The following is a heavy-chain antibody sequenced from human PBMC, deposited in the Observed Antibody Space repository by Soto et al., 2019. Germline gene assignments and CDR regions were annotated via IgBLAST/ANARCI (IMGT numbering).Heavy chain of an antibody. Sequence: PGESLKISCKGSGYIFTSYWIGWVRQMPGKGLEWMGVIYPGDSDTRYSPSFQGKVTISADKFISTAYLQWSSLKDWDSAMYYCARHGKGHGMDVWGQGTTVTVSS. CDR2: IYPGDSDT. CDR1: GYIFTSYW. CDR3: ARHGKGHGMDV. V-gene: IGHV5-51*01. J-gene: IGHJ6*02.